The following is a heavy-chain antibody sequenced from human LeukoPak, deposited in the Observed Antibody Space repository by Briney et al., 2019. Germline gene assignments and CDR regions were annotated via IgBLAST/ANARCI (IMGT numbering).Heavy chain of an antibody. Sequence: ASVKVSCKASGYTFTSYGISWVRQAPGQGLEWMGWISAYNGNTNYAQKLQGRVTMTTDTSTSTAYMELRSLRSDDTAVYYCARDGQLVLYYYGMDVWGQGTTVTVSS. CDR1: GYTFTSYG. CDR2: ISAYNGNT. J-gene: IGHJ6*02. D-gene: IGHD6-13*01. V-gene: IGHV1-18*01. CDR3: ARDGQLVLYYYGMDV.